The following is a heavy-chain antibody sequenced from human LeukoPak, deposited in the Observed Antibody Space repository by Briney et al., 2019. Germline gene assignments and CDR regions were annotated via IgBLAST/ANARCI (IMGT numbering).Heavy chain of an antibody. CDR2: IIPIFGTA. CDR1: GGTFSNYA. J-gene: IGHJ4*02. D-gene: IGHD4-23*01. V-gene: IGHV1-69*13. Sequence: ASVKVSYKASGGTFSNYAVNWVRQAPGQGLEWMGGIIPIFGTAHYAQKFQGRVTITADESTSTAFMQLSSLRSEDTAMYYCARGWIAETTVVTPYNYWGQGTLVTVSS. CDR3: ARGWIAETTVVTPYNY.